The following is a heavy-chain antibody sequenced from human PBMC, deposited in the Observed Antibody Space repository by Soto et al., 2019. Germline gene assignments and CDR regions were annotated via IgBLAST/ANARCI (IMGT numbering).Heavy chain of an antibody. V-gene: IGHV3-30*18. CDR3: AKDKGLSLWFGGYFDY. CDR2: ISYDGSNK. D-gene: IGHD3-10*01. J-gene: IGHJ4*02. Sequence: PGGSLRLSCAASGFTFSSYGMHWVRQAPGKGLEWVAVISYDGSNKYYADSVKGRFTISRDNSKNTLYLQMNSLRAEDTAVYYCAKDKGLSLWFGGYFDYWGQGTLVTVSS. CDR1: GFTFSSYG.